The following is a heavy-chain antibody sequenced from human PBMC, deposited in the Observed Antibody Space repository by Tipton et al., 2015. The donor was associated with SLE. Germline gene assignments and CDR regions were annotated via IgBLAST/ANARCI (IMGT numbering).Heavy chain of an antibody. D-gene: IGHD6-13*01. Sequence: LSLTCAASGFTFSSYWMSWVRQAPGKGLEWVANIKQDGSEKYYVDSVKGRFTISRDNAKKSLYLQMNSLRAEDTAVYYCARGEGIAAAGDFDYWGQGHLVTGSS. CDR1: GFTFSSYW. CDR2: IKQDGSEK. CDR3: ARGEGIAAAGDFDY. J-gene: IGHJ4*02. V-gene: IGHV3-7*01.